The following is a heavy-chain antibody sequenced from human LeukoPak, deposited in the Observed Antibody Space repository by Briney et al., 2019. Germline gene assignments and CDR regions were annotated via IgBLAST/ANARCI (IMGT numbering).Heavy chain of an antibody. V-gene: IGHV3-21*04. Sequence: GGSLRLSCAASGFTFSSYSMNWVRQAPGKGLEWVSSISSSSSYIYYADSVKGRFSISRDNSKNSLYLQMNSLRSEDTAMYYCAKESGKFDYWGQGTLVAVSS. CDR1: GFTFSSYS. J-gene: IGHJ4*02. CDR2: ISSSSSYI. CDR3: AKESGKFDY.